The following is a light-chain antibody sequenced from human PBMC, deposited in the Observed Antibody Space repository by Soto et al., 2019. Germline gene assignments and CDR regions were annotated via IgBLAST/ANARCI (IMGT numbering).Light chain of an antibody. V-gene: IGLV2-11*01. Sequence: QSALTQPRSLSGSPGHSVTISCTGNSGDVGGYDYVAWYQQRAGEAPQLMIYDVTKRPSGVPDRFSGSKSGNTAFLTISGLHSEDEADYYCSSYAGSYLWVFGGGTKLTVL. CDR2: DVT. CDR3: SSYAGSYLWV. J-gene: IGLJ3*02. CDR1: SGDVGGYDY.